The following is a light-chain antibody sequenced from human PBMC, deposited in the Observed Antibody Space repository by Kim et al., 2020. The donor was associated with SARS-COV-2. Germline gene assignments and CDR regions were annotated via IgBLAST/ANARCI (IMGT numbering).Light chain of an antibody. Sequence: DIQMTQSPSSLSASVGDRVTITYRASQSISSYLNWYQQKPGKAPKLLIYAASSLQSRVPSRFSGSGSGTDFTLTISSLQPEDFATYYCQQSYSTPHTCGQGTRLEIK. CDR3: QQSYSTPHT. V-gene: IGKV1-39*01. CDR1: QSISSY. CDR2: AAS. J-gene: IGKJ5*01.